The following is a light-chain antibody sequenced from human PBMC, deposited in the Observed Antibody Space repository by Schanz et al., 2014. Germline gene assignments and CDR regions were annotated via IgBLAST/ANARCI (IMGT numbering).Light chain of an antibody. J-gene: IGLJ3*02. CDR2: LKSDGSH. CDR1: SGHSSYA. V-gene: IGLV4-69*01. CDR3: QTWGTGIRV. Sequence: QPVLTQSPSASASLGASVKFTCTLSSGHSSYAIAWHQQQPGKGPRYLMKLKSDGSHNKGDGIPDRFSGSSSGAERYLTISSLQSEDEADYYCQTWGTGIRVFGGGTKLTVL.